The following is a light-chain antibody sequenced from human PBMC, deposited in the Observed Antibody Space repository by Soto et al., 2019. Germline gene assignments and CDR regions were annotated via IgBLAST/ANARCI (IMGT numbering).Light chain of an antibody. CDR2: AAS. J-gene: IGKJ5*01. CDR3: QQRSNWPPIT. CDR1: QTVSSNY. V-gene: IGKV3D-20*02. Sequence: EIILTQSPDTLSLCPGYIATLSCRSSQTVSSNYLAWCQQKPGQAPRLLIFAASTRATSVPARFSGSGSGTDFTLTISSLEPEDFAVYYCQQRSNWPPITCGQGPRRALK.